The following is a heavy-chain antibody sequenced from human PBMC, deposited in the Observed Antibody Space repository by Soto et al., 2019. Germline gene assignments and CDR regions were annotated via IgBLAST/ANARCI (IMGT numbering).Heavy chain of an antibody. CDR1: GGSISSSSYY. CDR3: ARRGSRVRGET. D-gene: IGHD3-10*01. CDR2: IYYSESI. V-gene: IGHV4-39*02. Sequence: QLQLQESGPGLVKPSETLSLTCTVSGGSISSSSYYWGWIRQPPGKGMEWIGSIYYSESIYYNPSLKSRVTISVDTTKTHFSLKLSSVTAADTAVYYCARRGSRVRGETWGHGTLVTGSS. J-gene: IGHJ5*01.